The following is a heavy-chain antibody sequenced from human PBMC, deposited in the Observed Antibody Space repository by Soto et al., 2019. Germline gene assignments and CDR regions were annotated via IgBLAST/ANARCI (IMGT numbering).Heavy chain of an antibody. V-gene: IGHV4-59*08. D-gene: IGHD4-4*01. CDR1: GGTIITHY. Sequence: SETLSVTYTVAGGTIITHYWRWIRQTPGKGLEWIGYIYYSGSTKYKPSLKSRVTISLDTSKNQFSLKVSSAAAADTAVYYCARHSNRNYGLYFFDYWGLGALVTVSS. CDR2: IYYSGST. CDR3: ARHSNRNYGLYFFDY. J-gene: IGHJ4*02.